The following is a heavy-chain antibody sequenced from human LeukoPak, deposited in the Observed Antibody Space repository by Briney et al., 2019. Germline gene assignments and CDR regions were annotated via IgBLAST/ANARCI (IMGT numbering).Heavy chain of an antibody. CDR1: GGSFSGYY. CDR3: ARGNYWQSRAFDI. CDR2: INHSGST. J-gene: IGHJ3*02. Sequence: SSETLSLTCAVYGGSFSGYYWSWIRQPPGKGLEWIGEINHSGSTNYNPSLKSRVTISVDTSKNQFSLKLSSVTAADTAVYYCARGNYWQSRAFDIWGQGTMVTVSS. V-gene: IGHV4-34*01. D-gene: IGHD2-15*01.